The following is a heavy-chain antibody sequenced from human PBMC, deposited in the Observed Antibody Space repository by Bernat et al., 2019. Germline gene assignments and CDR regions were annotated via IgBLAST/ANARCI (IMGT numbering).Heavy chain of an antibody. CDR3: ARDRSWRSPYDAFDI. CDR2: ISSSGSTI. J-gene: IGHJ3*02. V-gene: IGHV3-48*03. Sequence: EVQLVESGGGLVQPGGSLRLSCAASGFTFSSYEMNWVRQAPGKGLEWVSYISSSGSTIYYADSVKGRFTISRDNAKNSLYLQMNSLRAEDTAVYYCARDRSWRSPYDAFDIWGQGTMVTVSS. CDR1: GFTFSSYE. D-gene: IGHD1-1*01.